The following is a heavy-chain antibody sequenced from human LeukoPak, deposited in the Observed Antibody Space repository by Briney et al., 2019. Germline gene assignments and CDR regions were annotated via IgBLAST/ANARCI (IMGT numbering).Heavy chain of an antibody. V-gene: IGHV1-2*02. CDR3: ARASYYYDSSGYPGYYFDY. J-gene: IGHJ4*02. Sequence: ASVTVSCMSSGYTFTYYYMHWLRQAPGQGLAWMGWINPNSGGTNYVQKFQGRVTMTRDTSISTAYMELSRLRSDDTAVYYCARASYYYDSSGYPGYYFDYWGQGTLVTVSS. CDR1: GYTFTYYY. D-gene: IGHD3-22*01. CDR2: INPNSGGT.